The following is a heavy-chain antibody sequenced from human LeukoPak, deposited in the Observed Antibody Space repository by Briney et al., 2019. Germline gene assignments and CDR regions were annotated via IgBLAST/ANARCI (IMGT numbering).Heavy chain of an antibody. CDR3: ARSAAIPYYYGMDV. V-gene: IGHV4-61*02. Sequence: PSETLSLTCTVAGGSISIGSYYWSWIRQPAGKGLEWIGRIYTSGSTNYNPSLKSRVTISVDTSKNQFSLKLSSVTAADTAVYYCARSAAIPYYYGMDVWGQGTTVTVSS. J-gene: IGHJ6*02. CDR1: GGSISIGSYY. CDR2: IYTSGST. D-gene: IGHD2-2*01.